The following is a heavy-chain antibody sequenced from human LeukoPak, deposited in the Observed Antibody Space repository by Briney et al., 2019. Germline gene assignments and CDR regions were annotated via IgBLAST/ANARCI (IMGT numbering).Heavy chain of an antibody. V-gene: IGHV4-4*07. D-gene: IGHD6-19*01. CDR2: IYTSGST. CDR3: ARLPPLSIAVAGDAFDI. J-gene: IGHJ3*02. Sequence: PSETLSLTCTVSGRSIISYYWIWLRQPAGKGLEWIGRIYTSGSTNYNPSLKSRVTMSVDTSKNQFSLKLSSVTAADTAVYYCARLPPLSIAVAGDAFDIWGQGTMVTVSS. CDR1: GRSIISYY.